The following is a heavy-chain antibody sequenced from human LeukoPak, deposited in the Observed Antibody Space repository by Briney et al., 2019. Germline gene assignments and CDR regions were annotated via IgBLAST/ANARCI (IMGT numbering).Heavy chain of an antibody. D-gene: IGHD6-19*01. J-gene: IGHJ4*02. Sequence: SETLSLTCTVSGVSISSSNSYWGWIRQPPGKGLEWIGSIYYSGNTYYNASLKSQVSISIDTSKNQFSLKLTSVTAADTAVYYCARVISVAGYDYWGQGTLVTVSS. V-gene: IGHV4-39*01. CDR3: ARVISVAGYDY. CDR1: GVSISSSNSY. CDR2: IYYSGNT.